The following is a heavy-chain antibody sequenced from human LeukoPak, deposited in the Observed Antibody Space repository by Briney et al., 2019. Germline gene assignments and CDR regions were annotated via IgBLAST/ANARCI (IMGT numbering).Heavy chain of an antibody. D-gene: IGHD2-2*01. CDR2: ISSSSSYI. CDR1: GFTFSSYS. CDR3: AREGIVVAPAAPGGSNGMDV. V-gene: IGHV3-21*01. Sequence: GGSLRLSCAASGFTFSSYSMNWVRQAPGKGLEWVSSISSSSSYIYYADSVKGRFTISRDNAKNSLYLQMNSLRAEDTAVYYCAREGIVVAPAAPGGSNGMDVWGKGTTVTVSS. J-gene: IGHJ6*04.